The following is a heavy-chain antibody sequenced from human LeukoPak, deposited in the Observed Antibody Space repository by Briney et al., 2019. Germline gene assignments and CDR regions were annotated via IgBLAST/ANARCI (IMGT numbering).Heavy chain of an antibody. J-gene: IGHJ4*02. CDR3: ARDYFERSGYS. CDR2: ISSSGSTI. V-gene: IGHV3-48*03. CDR1: GXTFSSYE. D-gene: IGHD3-22*01. Sequence: PGGSLRLSCAASGXTFSSYEMNWVRQAPGKGLEWVSYISSSGSTIYYADSVKGRFTISRDNAKNSLYMQMNSPRAEDTAVYYCARDYFERSGYSWGQGTLVTVSS.